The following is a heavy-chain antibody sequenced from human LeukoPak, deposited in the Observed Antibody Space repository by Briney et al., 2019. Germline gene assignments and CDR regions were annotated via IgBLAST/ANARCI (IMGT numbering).Heavy chain of an antibody. V-gene: IGHV4-59*01. J-gene: IGHJ5*02. CDR1: GVSISSYY. CDR2: IYYSGST. Sequence: LETLSLTCTVSGVSISSYYWSWIRQPPGRGLEWIGYIYYSGSTNYKPSLKSRVTISVDTSKNQFSLKLSSVTAADTAVYYCARGGYYGSGNDFRFDPWGQGTLVTVSS. D-gene: IGHD3-10*01. CDR3: ARGGYYGSGNDFRFDP.